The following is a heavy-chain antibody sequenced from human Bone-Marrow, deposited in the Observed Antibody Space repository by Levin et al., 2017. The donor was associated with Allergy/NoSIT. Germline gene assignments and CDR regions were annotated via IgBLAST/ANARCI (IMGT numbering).Heavy chain of an antibody. V-gene: IGHV3-7*01. CDR3: ASEPQYCSGGSCYYLDY. CDR2: IKQDGSEK. J-gene: IGHJ4*02. Sequence: GGSLRLSCAASGFTFSSYWMSWVRQAPGKGLEWVANIKQDGSEKYYVDSVKGRFTISRDNAKNSLYLQMNSLRAEDTAVYYCASEPQYCSGGSCYYLDYWGQGTLVTVSS. D-gene: IGHD2-15*01. CDR1: GFTFSSYW.